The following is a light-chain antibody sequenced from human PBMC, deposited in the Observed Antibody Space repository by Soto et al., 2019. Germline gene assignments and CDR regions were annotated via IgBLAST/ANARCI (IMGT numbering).Light chain of an antibody. CDR1: QDISSW. V-gene: IGKV1-5*01. CDR2: DAS. J-gene: IGKJ4*01. Sequence: DIQMTQPPSSLSAVVGDRVTITCQASQDISSWLDWYQQKPGRAPKVLIFDASSLESGVPSRFSGSGSGTEFTLTISSLQPDDFATYYCQQYNSSPLTFGGGTKVDIK. CDR3: QQYNSSPLT.